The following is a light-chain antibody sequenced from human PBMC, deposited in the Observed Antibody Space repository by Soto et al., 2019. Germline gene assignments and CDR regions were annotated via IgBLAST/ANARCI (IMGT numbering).Light chain of an antibody. CDR2: EVS. CDR3: SSYTGSSTLR. Sequence: QSVLTQPASVSGSPGQSITISCTGTSSDVGGHNYVSWYQQHPGKAPKLMIYEVSNRPSGVSNRFSGSKSGNTASLTISGLQAEDEADYYCSSYTGSSTLRFGTGTKVTVL. V-gene: IGLV2-14*01. CDR1: SSDVGGHNY. J-gene: IGLJ1*01.